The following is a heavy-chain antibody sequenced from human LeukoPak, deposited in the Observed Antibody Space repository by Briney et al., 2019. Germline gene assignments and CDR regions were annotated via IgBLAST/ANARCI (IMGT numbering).Heavy chain of an antibody. CDR2: IRYDGSNK. V-gene: IGHV3-30*02. CDR1: GFTSSSYG. D-gene: IGHD1-26*01. J-gene: IGHJ4*02. Sequence: GGSLRLSCAASGFTSSSYGMHWVRQAPGKGLEWVAFIRYDGSNKYYADSVKGRFTISRDNSKNTLYLQMNSLRAEDTAVYYCARGHSGSYSGYFDYWGQGTLVTVSS. CDR3: ARGHSGSYSGYFDY.